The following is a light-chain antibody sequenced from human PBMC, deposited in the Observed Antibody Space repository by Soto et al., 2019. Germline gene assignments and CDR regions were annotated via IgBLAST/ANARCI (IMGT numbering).Light chain of an antibody. J-gene: IGKJ3*01. CDR2: KAS. CDR3: QHYNSYSFT. Sequence: DLQMTQSPSTLSASVGDRVTITCRASQSITNWLAWYQQKPGKAPKLMIYKASSLEGGVPSRFSGSGSGTDFTLTISSLQPDDFATYYCQHYNSYSFTFGPGTKVAIK. V-gene: IGKV1-5*03. CDR1: QSITNW.